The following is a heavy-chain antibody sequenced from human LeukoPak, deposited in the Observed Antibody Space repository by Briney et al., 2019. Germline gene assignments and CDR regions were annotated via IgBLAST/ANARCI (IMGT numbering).Heavy chain of an antibody. V-gene: IGHV1-69*13. CDR2: IIPIFGSA. J-gene: IGHJ4*02. D-gene: IGHD3-10*01. CDR1: GGTFSSYT. Sequence: ASVKVSCKASGGTFSSYTITWVRQAPGQGLEWMGGIIPIFGSANYAQKFQGRVTITADESTSTAYMELSSLRSEDTAVYYCATATMVRDVHFDYWGQGTLVTVSS. CDR3: ATATMVRDVHFDY.